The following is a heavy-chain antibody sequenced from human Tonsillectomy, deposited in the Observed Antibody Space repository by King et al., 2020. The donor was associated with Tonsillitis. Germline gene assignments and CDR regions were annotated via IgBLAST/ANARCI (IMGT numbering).Heavy chain of an antibody. CDR1: GFTFSSYW. D-gene: IGHD6-6*01. Sequence: DGQLVQSGGGLVQPGGSLRLSCAASGFTFSSYWMSWVRQAPGKGLEWVANIKQDGSEKYYVDSVKGRFTISSDNAKNSLYLQMNSLRAEDTAVYYCGKDSRLAGRAARCGGDYVGQGTLVTVAS. CDR2: IKQDGSEK. J-gene: IGHJ4*02. CDR3: GKDSRLAGRAARCGGDY. V-gene: IGHV3-7*01.